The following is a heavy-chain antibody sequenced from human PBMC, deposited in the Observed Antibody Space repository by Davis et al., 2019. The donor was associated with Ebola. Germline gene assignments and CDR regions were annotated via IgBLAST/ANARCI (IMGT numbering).Heavy chain of an antibody. J-gene: IGHJ5*02. V-gene: IGHV3-23*01. CDR1: GFTFSSYA. Sequence: GESLKISCAASGFTFSSYAMSWVRQAPGKGLEWVSAISGSGGSTYYADSVKGRFTISRDNSKNTLYLQMNSLRAEDTAVYYCARSFRYYYDSSGYYHPNWFDPWGQGTLVTVSS. CDR2: ISGSGGST. D-gene: IGHD3-22*01. CDR3: ARSFRYYYDSSGYYHPNWFDP.